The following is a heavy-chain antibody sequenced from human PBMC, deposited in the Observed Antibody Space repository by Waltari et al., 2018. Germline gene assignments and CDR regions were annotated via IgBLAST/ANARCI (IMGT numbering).Heavy chain of an antibody. J-gene: IGHJ4*02. CDR1: GFIFSNYW. CDR3: AKDNVRRWDY. Sequence: EVQLVASGGGLVQPGGSLRLSCAASGFIFSNYWMSWVRQAPGKGLEWVADIKEDGSAKYYVDSVKGRFTISRDNAKNSLYLQMNSLRAEDTAVYYCAKDNVRRWDYWGQGTLVTVSS. D-gene: IGHD2-15*01. V-gene: IGHV3-7*04. CDR2: IKEDGSAK.